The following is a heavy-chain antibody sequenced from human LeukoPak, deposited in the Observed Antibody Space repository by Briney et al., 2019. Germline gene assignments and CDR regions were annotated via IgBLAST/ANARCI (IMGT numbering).Heavy chain of an antibody. V-gene: IGHV4-59*06. CDR2: IYYSGTT. D-gene: IGHD3-22*01. J-gene: IGHJ4*02. CDR3: AREDYYDSSGYLDY. Sequence: SEALSLTCTVSLDSTTSNFWSWVRQPPGKGLEWIGYIYYSGTTYYNPSLKSRVTISVDTSKNQFSLKLFSVTAADTAVYYCAREDYYDSSGYLDYWGQGTLVTVSS. CDR1: LDSTTSNF.